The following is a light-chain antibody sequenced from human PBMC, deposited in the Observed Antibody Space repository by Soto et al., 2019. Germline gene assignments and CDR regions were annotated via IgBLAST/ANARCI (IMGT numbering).Light chain of an antibody. J-gene: IGKJ4*01. V-gene: IGKV3-20*01. CDR3: ERKGSPHAT. CDR1: QSVSSSY. Sequence: EIVLTQSPGTLSLSPGERATLSCRASQSVSSSYLAWYQQKPGQAPRLLIYGASSRSTGIPDRFSGSGSGKDSTLTIGGPEPKYFAGYCGERKGSPHATFGGGTKVEIK. CDR2: GAS.